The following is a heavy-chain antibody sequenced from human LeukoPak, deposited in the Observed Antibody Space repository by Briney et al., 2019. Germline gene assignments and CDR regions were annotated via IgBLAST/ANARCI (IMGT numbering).Heavy chain of an antibody. D-gene: IGHD6-19*01. CDR1: GFTFSSYT. V-gene: IGHV3-30-3*01. Sequence: PGGSLRLSCAASGFTFSSYTVHWVRQAPGKGLEWVAVISYDGSNKYHADSVKGRFTISRDNSKNTLYLQMNSLRAEDTAVYYCARDRSSGWYGDAFDIWGQGTMVTVSS. J-gene: IGHJ3*02. CDR3: ARDRSSGWYGDAFDI. CDR2: ISYDGSNK.